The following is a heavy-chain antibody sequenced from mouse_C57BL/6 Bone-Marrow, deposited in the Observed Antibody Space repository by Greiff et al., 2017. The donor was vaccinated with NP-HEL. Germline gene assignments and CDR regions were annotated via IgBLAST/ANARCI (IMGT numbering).Heavy chain of an antibody. CDR1: GYAFTNYL. D-gene: IGHD2-3*01. J-gene: IGHJ1*03. CDR3: ARSDDGYYVWYFDV. CDR2: INPGSGGT. Sequence: VQLVESGAELVRPGTSVKVSCKASGYAFTNYLIEWVKQRPGQGLEWIGVINPGSGGTNYNEKFKGKATLTADKSSSTAYMQLSSLTSEDSAVYCCARSDDGYYVWYFDVWGTGTTVTVSS. V-gene: IGHV1-54*01.